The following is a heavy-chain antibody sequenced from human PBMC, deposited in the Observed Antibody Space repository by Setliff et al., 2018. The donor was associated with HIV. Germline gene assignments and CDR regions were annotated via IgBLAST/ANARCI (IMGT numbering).Heavy chain of an antibody. CDR3: ARVAHSSSYHYYGMDV. Sequence: SVKVSCKASGGTFSSYGISWVRQAPGQGLEWMGAIIPTFGTGFYAQKFQGRVTITTDESRTTSYMELSSLRFEDTAVYFCARVAHSSSYHYYGMDVWGQGTTVTVSS. J-gene: IGHJ6*02. CDR2: IIPTFGTG. V-gene: IGHV1-69*05. D-gene: IGHD6-19*01. CDR1: GGTFSSYG.